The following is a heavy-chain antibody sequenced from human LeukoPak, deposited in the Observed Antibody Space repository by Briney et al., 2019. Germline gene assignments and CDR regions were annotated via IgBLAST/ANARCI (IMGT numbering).Heavy chain of an antibody. V-gene: IGHV3-30*18. D-gene: IGHD3-10*01. CDR2: ISYDGSNK. Sequence: AGRSLRLSCAASGFTFSSYGMHWVRQAPGKGLEWVAVISYDGSNKYYADSVKGRFTISRDNSKNTLYLQMNSLRAEDTAVYYCAERLWTFGESYSPPMDVWGQGTTVTVSS. CDR1: GFTFSSYG. J-gene: IGHJ6*02. CDR3: AERLWTFGESYSPPMDV.